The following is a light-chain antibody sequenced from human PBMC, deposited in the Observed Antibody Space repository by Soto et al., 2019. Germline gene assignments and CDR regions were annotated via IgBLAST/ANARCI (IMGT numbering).Light chain of an antibody. V-gene: IGLV3-21*04. Sequence: SYELTQPPSVSAAPGETARITCGGSNIGSDSVHWYQQKPGQAPVLVMYVDWDRPSGIPERFSGSHSGNTATLTISRVEAGDEADYYCQVWDSRSDHVVFGGGTKLTVL. CDR2: VDW. J-gene: IGLJ2*01. CDR1: NIGSDS. CDR3: QVWDSRSDHVV.